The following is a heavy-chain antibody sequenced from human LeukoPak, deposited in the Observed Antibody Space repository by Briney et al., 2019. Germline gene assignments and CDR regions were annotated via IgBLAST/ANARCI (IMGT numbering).Heavy chain of an antibody. D-gene: IGHD3-16*02. CDR2: ISSNGGST. CDR1: GFTFSSYA. CDR3: AREVVGFDY. J-gene: IGHJ4*02. V-gene: IGHV3-64*01. Sequence: GGSLRLSCAASGFTFSSYAMHWVRQAPGKGLEYVSAISSNGGSTYYANSVKGRFTISRDNSKNTLYLQMGSLRAEDMAVYYCAREVVGFDYWGQGTLVTVPS.